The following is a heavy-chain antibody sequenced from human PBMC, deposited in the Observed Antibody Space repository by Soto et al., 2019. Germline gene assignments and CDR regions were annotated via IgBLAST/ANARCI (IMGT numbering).Heavy chain of an antibody. Sequence: XETLSLTCTFSGVSTSSSSYYWGWIRQPPGKGLEWIGSIYYSGSTYYNPSLKSRVTISVDTSKNQFSLKLSSVTAADTAVYYCASSYYYDSSGYPYYSSYGMDVWGQGTTVTVSS. CDR1: GVSTSSSSYY. J-gene: IGHJ6*02. V-gene: IGHV4-39*01. D-gene: IGHD3-22*01. CDR2: IYYSGST. CDR3: ASSYYYDSSGYPYYSSYGMDV.